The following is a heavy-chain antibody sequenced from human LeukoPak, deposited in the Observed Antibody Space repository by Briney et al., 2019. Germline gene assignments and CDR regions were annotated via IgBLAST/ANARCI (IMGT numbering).Heavy chain of an antibody. J-gene: IGHJ6*03. CDR1: GYSISSGYY. CDR3: ARGYSIGMGYNWNYGYYYYMDV. CDR2: INHSGST. V-gene: IGHV4-38-2*02. Sequence: SETLSLTCTVSGYSISSGYYWGWIRQPPAKGLEWIGSINHSGSTNYNPSLKSRVTISVDTSKNQFSLKLSSVTAADTAVYYCARGYSIGMGYNWNYGYYYYMDVWGKGTTVTVSS. D-gene: IGHD1-7*01.